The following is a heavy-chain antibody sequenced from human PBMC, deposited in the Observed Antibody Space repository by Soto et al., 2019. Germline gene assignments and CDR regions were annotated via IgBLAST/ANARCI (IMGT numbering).Heavy chain of an antibody. J-gene: IGHJ6*02. Sequence: GGSLGLACAASGFSFSSYAMSGVRQGPGKGLEWVSGISGGGDSTYYADSVKGRFTISRDNSKNTLYLQMSSLRAEDMAVYYCANYALRSAQLSFYGMDVWGQGTTVTVSS. V-gene: IGHV3-23*01. CDR2: ISGGGDST. D-gene: IGHD3-16*02. CDR3: ANYALRSAQLSFYGMDV. CDR1: GFSFSSYA.